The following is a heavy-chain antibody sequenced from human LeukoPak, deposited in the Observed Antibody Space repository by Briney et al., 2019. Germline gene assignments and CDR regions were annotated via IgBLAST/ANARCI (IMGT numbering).Heavy chain of an antibody. CDR3: ARGAATAEYFQH. CDR1: GYTFTSYD. CDR2: ISAYNGNT. J-gene: IGHJ1*01. Sequence: ASVKVSCKASGYTFTSYDINWVRQAPGQGLEWMGWISAYNGNTNYAQKLQGRVTMTTDTSTSTAYMELRSLRSDDTAVYYCARGAATAEYFQHWGQGTLVTVSS. D-gene: IGHD2-15*01. V-gene: IGHV1-18*01.